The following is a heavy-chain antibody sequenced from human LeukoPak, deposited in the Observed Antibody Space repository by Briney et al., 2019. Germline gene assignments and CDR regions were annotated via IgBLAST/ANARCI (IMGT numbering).Heavy chain of an antibody. CDR2: IYYSGST. CDR3: ARERYYDPDAFDI. CDR1: GGSFSGYY. V-gene: IGHV4-30-4*01. Sequence: SETLSLTCAVYGGSFSGYYWSWIRQPPGKGLEWIGYIYYSGSTYYNPSLKSRVTISVDTSKNQFSLKLSSVTAADTAVYYCARERYYDPDAFDIWGQGTMVTVSS. J-gene: IGHJ3*02. D-gene: IGHD3-22*01.